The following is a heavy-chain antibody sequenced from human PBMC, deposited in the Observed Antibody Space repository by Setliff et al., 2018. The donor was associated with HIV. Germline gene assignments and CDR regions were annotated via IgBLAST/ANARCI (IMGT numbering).Heavy chain of an antibody. V-gene: IGHV3-23*01. CDR1: GFTFSSYA. J-gene: IGHJ4*02. Sequence: PGGSLRLSCAASGFTFSSYAMNWVRQAPGKGLEWVSAISGSGGTTYYADSVKGRFTISRDNAKNTLYLQMNSLRAEDTAVYYCARGGSNSWSPFDYWGQGTLVTVSS. CDR2: ISGSGGTT. CDR3: ARGGSNSWSPFDY. D-gene: IGHD6-13*01.